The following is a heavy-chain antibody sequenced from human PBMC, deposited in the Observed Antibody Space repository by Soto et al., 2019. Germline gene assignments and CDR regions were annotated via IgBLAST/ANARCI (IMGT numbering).Heavy chain of an antibody. V-gene: IGHV4-59*08. CDR1: CGSINSYY. D-gene: IGHD3-16*01. CDR2: IYYSGST. Sequence: SETLSLTCTVSCGSINSYYWSWIRQPPGKGLEWIGYIYYSGSTNYNPSLKSRVTISVDTSKNQFSLKLSSVTAADTAVYYCASLYGLDAFDIWGQGTLVTVSS. CDR3: ASLYGLDAFDI. J-gene: IGHJ3*02.